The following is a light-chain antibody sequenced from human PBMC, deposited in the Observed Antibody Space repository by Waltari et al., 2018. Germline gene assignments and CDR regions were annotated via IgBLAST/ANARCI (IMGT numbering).Light chain of an antibody. V-gene: IGLV2-23*02. CDR1: SSDVGNYTR. CDR3: SSYAGSSKGV. CDR2: AVS. Sequence: QSALTQPAPASGPPGQSSTTPSPGTSSDVGNYTRVSWYQQHPGKAPKLMIYAVSKRPSGVSDRFSGSKSGDMASLTISGLQPEDEAEYFCSSYAGSSKGVFGGGTKVTVL. J-gene: IGLJ2*01.